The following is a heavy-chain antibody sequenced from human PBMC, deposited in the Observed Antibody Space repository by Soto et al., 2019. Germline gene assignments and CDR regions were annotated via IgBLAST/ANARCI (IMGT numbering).Heavy chain of an antibody. CDR3: AKDGGFDILTGYYPYWYFDL. V-gene: IGHV3-23*01. D-gene: IGHD3-9*01. CDR2: ISGSGGST. J-gene: IGHJ2*01. CDR1: GFTFSSYA. Sequence: GGSLRLSCAASGFTFSSYAMSWVRQAPGKGLEWVSAISGSGGSTYYADSVKGRFTISRDNSKNTLYLQMNSLRAEDTAVYYCAKDGGFDILTGYYPYWYFDLWGRGTLVTVSS.